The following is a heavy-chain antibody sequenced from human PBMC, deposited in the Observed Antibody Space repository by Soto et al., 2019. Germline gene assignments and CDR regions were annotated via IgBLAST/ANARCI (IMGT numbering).Heavy chain of an antibody. CDR1: GFIFSDHY. D-gene: IGHD1-26*01. J-gene: IGHJ4*02. CDR3: TRISLVGATGGRYFDD. CDR2: IKNKANSYTT. V-gene: IGHV3-72*01. Sequence: VQLVESGGGLVQPGGSLRLSCAASGFIFSDHYMDWVRQAPGKGLEWVGRIKNKANSYTTEYAASVKGRFTISRDDSENSLDLQMISLKTEETSVYYCTRISLVGATGGRYFDDWGQGTLLPVSS.